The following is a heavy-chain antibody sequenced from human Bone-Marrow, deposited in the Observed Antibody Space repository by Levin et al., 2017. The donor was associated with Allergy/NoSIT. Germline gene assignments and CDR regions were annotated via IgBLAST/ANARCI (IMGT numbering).Heavy chain of an antibody. Sequence: SETLSLTCAVYGGSFSGYYWSWIRQPPGKGLEWIGEINHSGSTNYNPSLKSRVTISVDTSKNQFSLKLSSVTAADTAVYYCARARDCSSTSCYGYYYYYMDVWGKGTTVTVSS. V-gene: IGHV4-34*01. D-gene: IGHD2-2*01. CDR3: ARARDCSSTSCYGYYYYYMDV. CDR1: GGSFSGYY. J-gene: IGHJ6*03. CDR2: INHSGST.